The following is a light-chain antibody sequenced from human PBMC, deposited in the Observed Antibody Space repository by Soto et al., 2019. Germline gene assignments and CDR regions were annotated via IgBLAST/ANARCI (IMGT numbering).Light chain of an antibody. CDR1: QDTTTY. J-gene: IGKJ5*01. CDR2: TAS. V-gene: IGKV1-9*01. CDR3: QPFTTYTIT. Sequence: DIQLTQSPSFLSASVGDRVTIACRASQDTTTYLAWYQQKPGKAPKLLISTASTLQSGVPSRFSGSGSGTDFTLSISSLQPEDFATSYCQPFTTYTITFGHGTRLDI.